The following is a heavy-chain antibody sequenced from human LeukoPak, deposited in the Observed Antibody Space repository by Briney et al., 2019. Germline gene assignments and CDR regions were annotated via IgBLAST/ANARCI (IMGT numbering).Heavy chain of an antibody. J-gene: IGHJ6*03. V-gene: IGHV4-61*10. D-gene: IGHD1-26*01. Sequence: SETLSLTCTVSGGSFSSGSYSWSWIRQFAGKGLEWIGRIYSSGSTNYNPSLKSRVTISIDTSKNQFSLKLSSVTAADTAVYYCAGGVYYYYMDVWGKGTTVTVSS. CDR2: IYSSGST. CDR3: AGGVYYYYMDV. CDR1: GGSFSSGSYS.